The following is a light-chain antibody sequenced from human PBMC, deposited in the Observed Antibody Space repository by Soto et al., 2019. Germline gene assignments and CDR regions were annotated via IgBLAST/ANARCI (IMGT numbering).Light chain of an antibody. CDR1: QTVSNY. CDR2: GAS. J-gene: IGKJ1*01. V-gene: IGKV3D-15*01. CDR3: QKYNSAPRT. Sequence: EIVMTQSPATLSVSPGERATLSCRASQTVSNYLAWYQQKPGQAPRLLIYGASSRATGIPDRFSGSGSGTDFTLTISSLQPEDVATYYCQKYNSAPRTFGQGTKVDI.